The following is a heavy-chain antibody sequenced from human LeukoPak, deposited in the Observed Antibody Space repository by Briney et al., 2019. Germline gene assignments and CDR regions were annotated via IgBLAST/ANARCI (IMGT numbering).Heavy chain of an antibody. CDR1: GFTFSGSA. D-gene: IGHD6-13*01. CDR2: IRSKANSYAT. Sequence: TGGSLRLSCAASGFTFSGSAMHWVRQASGKGLEWVGRIRSKANSYATAYAASVKGRFTISRDDSKSTAYLQMNSLKTEDTAVYYCTRHHSWYDAFDIWGQGTMVTVSS. J-gene: IGHJ3*02. CDR3: TRHHSWYDAFDI. V-gene: IGHV3-73*01.